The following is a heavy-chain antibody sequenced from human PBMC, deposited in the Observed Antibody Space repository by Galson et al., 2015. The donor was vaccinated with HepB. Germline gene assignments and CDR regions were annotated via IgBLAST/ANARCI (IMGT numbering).Heavy chain of an antibody. Sequence: CAISGDSVSSNSAAWNWIRQSPSRGLERLGRTYYRSNWYNDYAVSVKSRITINPDTSKNQFSLQLNSVTAADTAVYYCASYSSGYVVYWGQGTLVTVSS. J-gene: IGHJ4*02. CDR1: GDSVSSNSAA. CDR3: ASYSSGYVVY. D-gene: IGHD3-22*01. V-gene: IGHV6-1*01. CDR2: TYYRSNWYN.